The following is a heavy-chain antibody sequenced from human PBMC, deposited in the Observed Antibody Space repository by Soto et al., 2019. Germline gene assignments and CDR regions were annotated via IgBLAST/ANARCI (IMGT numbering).Heavy chain of an antibody. J-gene: IGHJ6*02. CDR2: ISWDGGST. CDR3: AKDISGYSSSWYYYYGMDV. D-gene: IGHD6-13*01. CDR1: GFTFDDYT. Sequence: GGPLRLSCAASGFTFDDYTMHWVRQAPGKGLEWVSLISWDGGSTYYADSVKGRFTISRDNSKNSLYLQMNSLRTEDTALYYCAKDISGYSSSWYYYYGMDVWGQGTTVTVSS. V-gene: IGHV3-43*01.